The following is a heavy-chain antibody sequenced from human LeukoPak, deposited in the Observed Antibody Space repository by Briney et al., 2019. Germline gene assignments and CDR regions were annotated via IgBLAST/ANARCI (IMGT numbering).Heavy chain of an antibody. D-gene: IGHD3-9*01. V-gene: IGHV3-30-3*01. J-gene: IGHJ4*02. Sequence: GGSLRLSCAASGFTFSSYAMHWVRQAPGKGPEWVAVISYDGSNKYYADSVKGRFTISRDNSKNTLYLQMNSLRAKDTAVYYCASQYYDILTGYYSPFDYWGQGTLVTVSS. CDR2: ISYDGSNK. CDR1: GFTFSSYA. CDR3: ASQYYDILTGYYSPFDY.